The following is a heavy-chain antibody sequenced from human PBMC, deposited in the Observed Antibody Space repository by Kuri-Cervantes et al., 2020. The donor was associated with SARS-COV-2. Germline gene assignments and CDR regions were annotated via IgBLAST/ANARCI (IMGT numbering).Heavy chain of an antibody. CDR1: GFTFSDYS. Sequence: GESLKISCAASGFTFSDYSMNWVRQAPGKGLEWVSYIGSSSSIIYYADSMKGQFTISRDNAKNSLSLQMNSLRAEDTAVYYCARERYYSGHYGMDVWGQGTTVTVSS. V-gene: IGHV3-48*01. J-gene: IGHJ6*02. CDR2: IGSSSSII. D-gene: IGHD3-10*01. CDR3: ARERYYSGHYGMDV.